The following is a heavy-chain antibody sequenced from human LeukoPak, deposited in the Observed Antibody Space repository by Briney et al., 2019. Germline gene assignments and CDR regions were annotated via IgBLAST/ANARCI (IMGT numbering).Heavy chain of an antibody. CDR3: ARMSYYDYVWGSYRSPYYFDY. J-gene: IGHJ4*02. D-gene: IGHD3-16*02. CDR1: GGTFSSYA. V-gene: IGHV1-69*13. Sequence: GASVKVSCKASGGTFSSYAISWVRQAPGQGLEWMGGIIPIFGTANYAQKFQGRVTITADESTSTAYMELSSLRSEDTAVYYCARMSYYDYVWGSYRSPYYFDYWGQGTLVTVSS. CDR2: IIPIFGTA.